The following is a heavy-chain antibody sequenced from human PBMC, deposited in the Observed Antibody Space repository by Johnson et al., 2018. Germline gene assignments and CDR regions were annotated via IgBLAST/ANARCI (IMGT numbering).Heavy chain of an antibody. J-gene: IGHJ1*01. Sequence: VQLVQSGGGLVQPGGSLRLSCAASGFTFNTYWMHWVRQVPGKGLVWVSRISSDGSMTTYADTVRDRFTIYRDNAKNTVYVLMNSRRAEETAVYYWAGPSGSSGRFLEGSPSFQHWGQGTLVTVSS. CDR3: AGPSGSSGRFLEGSPSFQH. V-gene: IGHV3-74*02. CDR2: ISSDGSMT. D-gene: IGHD3-22*01. CDR1: GFTFNTYW.